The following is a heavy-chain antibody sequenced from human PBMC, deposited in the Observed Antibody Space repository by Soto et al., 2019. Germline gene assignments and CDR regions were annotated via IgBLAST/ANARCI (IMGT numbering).Heavy chain of an antibody. D-gene: IGHD2-8*01. CDR2: IDYNGVT. CDR1: GGSISSRDYY. CDR3: GRVMIGTSRHTDSDY. J-gene: IGHJ4*02. V-gene: IGHV4-39*01. Sequence: PLETLSLTCTVSGGSISSRDYYWGWIRQTPGKGLEWIGNIDYNGVTYYNPSLKSRVTVSKDTSKNQFSLKVASVTAADTAIYYCGRVMIGTSRHTDSDYWGQGTQVTVSS.